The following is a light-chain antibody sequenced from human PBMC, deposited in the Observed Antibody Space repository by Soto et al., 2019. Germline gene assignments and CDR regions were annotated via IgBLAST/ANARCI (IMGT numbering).Light chain of an antibody. CDR2: DAS. V-gene: IGKV3-11*01. CDR1: QSVSNY. J-gene: IGKJ4*01. Sequence: EIVLTQSPATLSLSPGERATLSCRASQSVSNYLAWYQQKPGQAPRLLIYDASNRATGIPARFSGSGSGTDFTLTISTLETEDFAVYDCNQQINQLSFGGWTKVEIK. CDR3: NQQINQLS.